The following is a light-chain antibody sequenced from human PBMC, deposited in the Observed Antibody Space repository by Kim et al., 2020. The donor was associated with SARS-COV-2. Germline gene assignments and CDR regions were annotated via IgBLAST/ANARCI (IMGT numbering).Light chain of an antibody. CDR2: INRDGSH. J-gene: IGLJ3*02. Sequence: QLVVTQSPSASASLGASVKLTCTLSSGYTNYAVAWHQQQPQKGPRFLIKINRDGSHIKGDGIPDRFSGSLSGAERYLVISGLQPEDEADYYCQTWGPGIRVFGGGTQLTVL. V-gene: IGLV4-69*02. CDR1: SGYTNYA. CDR3: QTWGPGIRV.